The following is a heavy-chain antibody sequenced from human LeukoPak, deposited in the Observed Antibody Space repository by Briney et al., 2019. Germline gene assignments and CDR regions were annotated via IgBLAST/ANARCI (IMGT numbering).Heavy chain of an antibody. Sequence: PGGSLRLSCAASGFTFSSYGMHWVRQAPGKGLDRVAFIRYDGSIKDYADSVKGRFTISRDNSRNTLYLQMNSLRAEDTAIYYCAKVSPINPSGYLDYWGQGSVVTVSS. V-gene: IGHV3-30*02. CDR1: GFTFSSYG. J-gene: IGHJ4*02. D-gene: IGHD3-3*01. CDR3: AKVSPINPSGYLDY. CDR2: IRYDGSIK.